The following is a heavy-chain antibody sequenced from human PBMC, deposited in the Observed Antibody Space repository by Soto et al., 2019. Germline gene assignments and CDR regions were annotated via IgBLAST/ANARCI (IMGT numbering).Heavy chain of an antibody. J-gene: IGHJ6*02. D-gene: IGHD1-7*01. Sequence: QVQLVESGGGVVQPGRSLRLSCAASGFTFSSYGMHWVRQAPGKGLEWVAVIWYDGSNKYYADSVKGRFTISRDNSKNTLYLQMNSLRAEDTAVYYCARDLQVNYVSYYYGMDVWGQGTTVTVSS. CDR3: ARDLQVNYVSYYYGMDV. V-gene: IGHV3-33*01. CDR2: IWYDGSNK. CDR1: GFTFSSYG.